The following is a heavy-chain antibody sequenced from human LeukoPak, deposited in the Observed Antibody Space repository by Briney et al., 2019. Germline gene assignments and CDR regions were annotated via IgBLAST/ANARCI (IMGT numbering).Heavy chain of an antibody. J-gene: IGHJ4*02. V-gene: IGHV3-30*18. D-gene: IGHD4-17*01. CDR2: ISDDGRSK. CDR1: GFRLISYG. CDR3: AKRPSDYGDYVSYFDY. Sequence: GGCLRLACAASGFRLISYGIDWVRQAPGKGRGWDGVISDDGRSKDYADSVKGRFTISRDNSKDTLYLQMNSLRDEDTAVYYCAKRPSDYGDYVSYFDYWGQGTLVTVSS.